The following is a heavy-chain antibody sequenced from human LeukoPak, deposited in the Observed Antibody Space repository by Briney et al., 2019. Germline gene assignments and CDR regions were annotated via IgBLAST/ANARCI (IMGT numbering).Heavy chain of an antibody. CDR2: IYYSGST. Sequence: SETLSLTCTVSGGSVSSGSYYWSWIRQPPGKGLEWIGYIYYSGSTNYNPSLKSRVTISVDTSKNQFSLKLSSVTAADTAVCYCASKPRDIVVVPAAMMDYYYGMDVWGKGTTVTVSS. CDR3: ASKPRDIVVVPAAMMDYYYGMDV. CDR1: GGSVSSGSYY. D-gene: IGHD2-2*01. J-gene: IGHJ6*04. V-gene: IGHV4-61*01.